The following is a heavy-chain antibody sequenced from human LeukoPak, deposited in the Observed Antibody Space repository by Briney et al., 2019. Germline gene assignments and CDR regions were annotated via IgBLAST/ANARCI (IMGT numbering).Heavy chain of an antibody. Sequence: GGSLRLSCAASGFTFSSYSMNWVRQAPGKGLEWVSYISSSSSTIYYADSVKGRFTISRDNAKNSLYLQMNSLRDEDTAVYYCARERQWLGERDGMDVWGQGTTVTVSS. J-gene: IGHJ6*02. V-gene: IGHV3-48*02. CDR3: ARERQWLGERDGMDV. CDR1: GFTFSSYS. CDR2: ISSSSSTI. D-gene: IGHD3-10*01.